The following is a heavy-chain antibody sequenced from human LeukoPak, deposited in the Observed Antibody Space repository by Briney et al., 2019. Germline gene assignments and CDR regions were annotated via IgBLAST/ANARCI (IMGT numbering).Heavy chain of an antibody. Sequence: GASVKVSCKASGGTFSSYAISWVRQAPGQGLEWMGRIIPIFGTANYAQKFQGRVTITTDESTSTAYMELSNLRSEDTAVYYCAASGYSTSPLDYWGQGTLVTVSS. V-gene: IGHV1-69*05. CDR3: AASGYSTSPLDY. CDR2: IIPIFGTA. CDR1: GGTFSSYA. D-gene: IGHD3-22*01. J-gene: IGHJ4*02.